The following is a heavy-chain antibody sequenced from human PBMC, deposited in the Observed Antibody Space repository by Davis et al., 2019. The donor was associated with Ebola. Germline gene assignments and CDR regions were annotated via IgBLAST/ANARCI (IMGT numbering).Heavy chain of an antibody. CDR2: IWYDGSRK. CDR3: ARDPLIIGDATTDS. V-gene: IGHV3-33*01. J-gene: IGHJ5*01. Sequence: GESLNIPRAASGFNFRSYGMHWVRQAPDKGLEWVAVIWYDGSRKYYGDSVKGRFTISRDNSNNLLFLQMNSLRADDTAVYYCARDPLIIGDATTDSWGQGTLVTVSS. D-gene: IGHD2/OR15-2a*01. CDR1: GFNFRSYG.